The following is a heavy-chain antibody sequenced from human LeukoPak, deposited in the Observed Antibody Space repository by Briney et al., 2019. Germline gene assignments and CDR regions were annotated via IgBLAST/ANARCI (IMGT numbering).Heavy chain of an antibody. D-gene: IGHD2-2*01. CDR3: ARDQPHYYGMDV. J-gene: IGHJ6*02. V-gene: IGHV1-69*04. CDR2: IIPILGIA. CDR1: GGTFSSYA. Sequence: SVKVSCKASGGTFSSYAISGGRQAPGQGLEWMGRIIPILGIANYAQKFQGRVTITADKSTSTAYMELSSLRSEDTAVYYCARDQPHYYGMDVWGQGTTVTVSS.